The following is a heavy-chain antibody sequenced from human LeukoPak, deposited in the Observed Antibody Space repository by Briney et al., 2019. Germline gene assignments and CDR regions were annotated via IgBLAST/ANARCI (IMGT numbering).Heavy chain of an antibody. CDR2: IYYSGST. J-gene: IGHJ4*02. D-gene: IGHD3-10*01. Sequence: PSETLSLTCAVYGGSLSAYYWSWIRQPPGKGLEWIGYIYYSGSTNYNPSLKSRVTISLDTSNNQFSLRVTSVTAADTAVYYCASCGGAMDPRFDYWGQGSLVTVYS. V-gene: IGHV4-59*01. CDR1: GGSLSAYY. CDR3: ASCGGAMDPRFDY.